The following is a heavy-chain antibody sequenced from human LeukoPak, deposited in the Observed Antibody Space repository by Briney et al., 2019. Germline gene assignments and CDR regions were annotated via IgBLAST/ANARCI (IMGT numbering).Heavy chain of an antibody. Sequence: PSETLSLTCTVSGGSISSYHWSWIRQAPGKGLEWIGYIHYSGSTNYNPSLKSRVTMAVDTSKNQFSLKLSSVTAADTVIYYCARNPTIFGVVITPDYWGQGTLVTVSS. D-gene: IGHD3-3*01. V-gene: IGHV4-59*01. CDR3: ARNPTIFGVVITPDY. J-gene: IGHJ4*02. CDR2: IHYSGST. CDR1: GGSISSYH.